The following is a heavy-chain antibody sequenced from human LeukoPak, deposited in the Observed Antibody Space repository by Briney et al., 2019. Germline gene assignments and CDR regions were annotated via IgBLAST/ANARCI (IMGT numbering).Heavy chain of an antibody. V-gene: IGHV1-2*02. CDR3: ARDWAYSSSWYDPEGNWFDP. J-gene: IGHJ5*02. D-gene: IGHD6-13*01. CDR2: INPNSGGT. CDR1: GYTFTGYY. Sequence: ASVKVSCKASGYTFTGYYMHWVRQAPGQGLEWMGWINPNSGGTNYAQKFQGRVTMTRDTSKNQFSLKLSSVTAADTAVYYCARDWAYSSSWYDPEGNWFDPWGQGTLVTVSS.